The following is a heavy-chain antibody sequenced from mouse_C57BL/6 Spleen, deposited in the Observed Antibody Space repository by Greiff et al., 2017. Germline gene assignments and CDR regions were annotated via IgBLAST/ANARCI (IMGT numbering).Heavy chain of an antibody. CDR2: IYPRSGNT. D-gene: IGHD2-1*01. Sequence: VHLVESGAELARPGASVKLSCKASGYTFTSYGISWVKQRTGQGLEWIGEIYPRSGNTYYNEKFKGKATLTADKSSSTAYMELRSLTSEDSAVFFCARSNGNHWYFDVWGTGTTVTVSS. CDR3: ARSNGNHWYFDV. J-gene: IGHJ1*03. CDR1: GYTFTSYG. V-gene: IGHV1-81*01.